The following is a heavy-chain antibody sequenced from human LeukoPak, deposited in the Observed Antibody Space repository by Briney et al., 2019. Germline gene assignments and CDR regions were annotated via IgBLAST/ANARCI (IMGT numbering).Heavy chain of an antibody. Sequence: GGSLRLSCAASGITISSYAMTWVRQAPGKGLERVASISGSGGRTLYADSVKGRFTISRDNFKNTLYLQMNSLRAEDTAVYRCAKDPNGDYIGAFDMWGQGTMVTVSS. CDR3: AKDPNGDYIGAFDM. CDR1: GITISSYA. D-gene: IGHD4-17*01. CDR2: ISGSGGRT. J-gene: IGHJ3*02. V-gene: IGHV3-23*01.